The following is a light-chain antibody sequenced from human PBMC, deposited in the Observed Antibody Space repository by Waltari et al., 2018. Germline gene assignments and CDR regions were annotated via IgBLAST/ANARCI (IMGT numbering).Light chain of an antibody. CDR3: QQYYSYPFT. V-gene: IGKV1-8*01. CDR1: QGISSY. Sequence: AIRMTQSPSSFPASTGDRVTITCRARQGISSYLAWYQQKPGKAPKLLIYAASTLQSGVPSRFSGSGSGTDFTLTISCLQSEDFATYYCQQYYSYPFTFGPGTKVDIK. CDR2: AAS. J-gene: IGKJ3*01.